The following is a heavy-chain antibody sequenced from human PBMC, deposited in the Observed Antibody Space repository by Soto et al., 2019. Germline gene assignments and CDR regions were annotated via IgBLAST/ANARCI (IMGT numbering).Heavy chain of an antibody. D-gene: IGHD6-13*01. J-gene: IGHJ5*02. Sequence: QVQLVQSGTEVKKPGASVKVSCKASGYTFTSYGIHWVRQAPGQRLEWMGWINAANGDTKYSPKFQGRVNLTRDTSASTAYMELSSMRSEDTAVYYCVRRHVSATGIDWFDPWGQGTLVTVSS. CDR1: GYTFTSYG. CDR3: VRRHVSATGIDWFDP. V-gene: IGHV1-3*01. CDR2: INAANGDT.